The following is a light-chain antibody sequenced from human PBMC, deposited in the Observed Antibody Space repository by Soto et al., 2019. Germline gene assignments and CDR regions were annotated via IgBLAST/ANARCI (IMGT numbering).Light chain of an antibody. J-gene: IGKJ1*01. CDR3: QQYGTSPWT. V-gene: IGKV3-20*01. Sequence: EIVLTQSPGTLSLSPGERTTLSCRASQSIANSYLAWYQQKPGQAPRRLIYGASTRASGIPDRFGGSGSGTDFTLTISRLEPEDFAVYYCQQYGTSPWTFGQGTKVEIK. CDR2: GAS. CDR1: QSIANSY.